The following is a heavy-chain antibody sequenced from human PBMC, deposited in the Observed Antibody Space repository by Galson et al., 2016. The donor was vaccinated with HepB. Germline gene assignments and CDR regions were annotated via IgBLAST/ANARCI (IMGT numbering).Heavy chain of an antibody. D-gene: IGHD1-1*01. V-gene: IGHV3-9*01. J-gene: IGHJ6*02. CDR3: AKVFTTTVSSYLYYAMDV. CDR2: ISWNSGDI. CDR1: GFTFGDYA. Sequence: SLRLSCAGSGFTFGDYAMHWVRQAPGKGLEWVSSISWNSGDIVYADSVKGRFTISRDNAKSSLYLQMNSLRAEDTALYYCAKVFTTTVSSYLYYAMDVWGQGTTVTVSS.